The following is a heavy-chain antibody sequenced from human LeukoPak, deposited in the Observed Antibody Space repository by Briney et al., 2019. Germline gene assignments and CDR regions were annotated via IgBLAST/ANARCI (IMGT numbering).Heavy chain of an antibody. Sequence: ASVTVSCKASGYTFTSYGISWVRQAPGQGLEWMGWISAYNGNTNYAQKLQGRVTMTTDTSTSTAYMELRSLRSDDTAVYYCARRGAYYYDSSGYYYGGLDIWGQGTMVTVSS. CDR1: GYTFTSYG. CDR2: ISAYNGNT. D-gene: IGHD3-22*01. V-gene: IGHV1-18*01. CDR3: ARRGAYYYDSSGYYYGGLDI. J-gene: IGHJ3*02.